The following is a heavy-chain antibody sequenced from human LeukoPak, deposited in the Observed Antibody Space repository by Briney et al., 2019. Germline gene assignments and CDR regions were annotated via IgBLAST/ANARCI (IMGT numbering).Heavy chain of an antibody. V-gene: IGHV3-48*01. Sequence: PGGSLRLSCAASGFTFSSYAMNWVRQAPGKGLEWLSYISSDGTTIYYADSVKGRITISRDNARKSLYLRVNSVRAEDTAVYYCVPQKGYGGNPLDYWGQGTLVTVST. CDR1: GFTFSSYA. J-gene: IGHJ4*02. D-gene: IGHD4-23*01. CDR2: ISSDGTTI. CDR3: VPQKGYGGNPLDY.